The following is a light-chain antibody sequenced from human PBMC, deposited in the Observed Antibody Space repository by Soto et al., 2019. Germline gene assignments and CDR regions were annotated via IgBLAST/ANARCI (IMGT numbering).Light chain of an antibody. Sequence: QSALTQPPSASGSPGQSVTISCTGTSSDIGGYNFVSWYQQHPGKAPKLMIDEVNKRPSGVPDRFSGSKSGNMASLTVSGLQAEDEADYYCSSYADTNNLVFGGGTKLTVL. CDR1: SSDIGGYNF. J-gene: IGLJ2*01. CDR3: SSYADTNNLV. CDR2: EVN. V-gene: IGLV2-8*01.